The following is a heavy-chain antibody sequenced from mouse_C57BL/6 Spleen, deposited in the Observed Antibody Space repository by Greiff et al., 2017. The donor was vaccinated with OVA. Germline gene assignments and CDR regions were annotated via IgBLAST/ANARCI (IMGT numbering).Heavy chain of an antibody. CDR3: ARGLRLDYFDY. Sequence: EVKLMESGGGLVKPGGSLKLSCAASGFTFSDYGMHWVRQAPEKGLEWVAYISSGSSTIYYADTVKGRFTISRDNAKNTLFLQMTSLRSEDTAMYYCARGLRLDYFDYWGQGTTLTVSS. J-gene: IGHJ2*01. D-gene: IGHD3-2*02. CDR2: ISSGSSTI. V-gene: IGHV5-17*01. CDR1: GFTFSDYG.